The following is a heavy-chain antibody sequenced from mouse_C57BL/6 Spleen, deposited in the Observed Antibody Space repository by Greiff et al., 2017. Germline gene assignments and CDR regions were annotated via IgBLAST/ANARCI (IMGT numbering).Heavy chain of an antibody. V-gene: IGHV1-15*01. CDR3: TRRLVTTGYAMDY. J-gene: IGHJ4*01. CDR2: IDPETGGT. CDR1: GYTFTDYE. Sequence: QVQLKQSGAELVRPGASVTLSCKASGYTFTDYEMHWVKQTPVHGLEWIGAIDPETGGTAYNQKFKGKAILTADKSSSTAYMELRSLTSEDSAVYYCTRRLVTTGYAMDYWGQGTSVTVS. D-gene: IGHD2-2*01.